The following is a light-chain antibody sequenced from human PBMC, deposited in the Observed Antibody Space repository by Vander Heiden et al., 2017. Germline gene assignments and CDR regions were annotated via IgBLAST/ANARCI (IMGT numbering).Light chain of an antibody. Sequence: SYELTQPPSVSVSPGQTARLTCSGDALPKQYAYWYQQKPGQAPVLVIFKDSERTLGIPERFSCSSSGATVTLTIRGVQAEDEADYYCQSADSSGTYPRVFGGGTKLTVL. CDR3: QSADSSGTYPRV. J-gene: IGLJ2*01. CDR2: KDS. CDR1: ALPKQY. V-gene: IGLV3-25*03.